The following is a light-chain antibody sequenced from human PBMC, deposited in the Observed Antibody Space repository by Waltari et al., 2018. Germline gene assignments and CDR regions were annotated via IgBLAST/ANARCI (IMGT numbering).Light chain of an antibody. CDR3: QQSYSTPRT. CDR1: QSISSY. Sequence: DIQMTNSPSSLAASVGHRVNIHCRASQSISSYLNWNQQKPGKAPNLLLYAATSLQSGVPSRFSGSGSGTDFTLTISSLQPEDFATYYCQQSYSTPRTFGQGTKVEIK. V-gene: IGKV1-39*01. J-gene: IGKJ1*01. CDR2: AAT.